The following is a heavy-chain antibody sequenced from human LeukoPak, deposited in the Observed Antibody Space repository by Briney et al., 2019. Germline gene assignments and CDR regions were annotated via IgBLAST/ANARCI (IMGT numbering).Heavy chain of an antibody. D-gene: IGHD3-10*01. J-gene: IGHJ4*02. CDR3: ARSYGSGSSYFDY. CDR1: GYIFTGYL. Sequence: SVKVSCKASGYIFTGYLTHWLRQAGGQGLDGMGWINPNSGGTNYAQKFQGRVTMTRDTYISTAYMALSRLRSDDTAVYYCARSYGSGSSYFDYWGQGTLVTVSS. CDR2: INPNSGGT. V-gene: IGHV1-2*02.